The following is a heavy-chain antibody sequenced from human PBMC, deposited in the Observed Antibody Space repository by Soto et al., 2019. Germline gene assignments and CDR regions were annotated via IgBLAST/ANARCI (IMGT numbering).Heavy chain of an antibody. Sequence: EVKLVQSGAEVKKPGESLRISCKGSGYTFTSYWINWVRQMPGKGLEWMGRIDPTDSYTNYNPSFQGHVTISADKSPSTAYLQWDSLRASDTATYYCARGGPQVVHNWVDPWGQGTLVTVSS. CDR1: GYTFTSYW. J-gene: IGHJ5*02. CDR2: IDPTDSYT. CDR3: ARGGPQVVHNWVDP. D-gene: IGHD2-15*01. V-gene: IGHV5-10-1*01.